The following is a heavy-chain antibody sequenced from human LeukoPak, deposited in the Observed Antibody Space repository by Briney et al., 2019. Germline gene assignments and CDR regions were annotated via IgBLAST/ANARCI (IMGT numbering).Heavy chain of an antibody. V-gene: IGHV1-18*01. D-gene: IGHD3-9*01. J-gene: IGHJ4*02. CDR1: GYTFTSYG. Sequence: EASVKVSCKASGYTFTSYGISWVRQAPGQGLEWMGWISAYNGNTNYAQKLQGRVTMTTDTSTSTAYMELSSLRSEDTAVYYCARDQILTGYAYFDYWGQGTLVTVSS. CDR3: ARDQILTGYAYFDY. CDR2: ISAYNGNT.